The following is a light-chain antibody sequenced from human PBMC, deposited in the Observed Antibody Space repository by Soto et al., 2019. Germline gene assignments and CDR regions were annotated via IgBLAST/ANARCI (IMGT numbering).Light chain of an antibody. J-gene: IGKJ5*01. Sequence: EIVLTQSPATLSLSPGERATLSFWASQSVSSYLAWYQQKPGQAPRLLIYDASNRATGIPARSSGSGSGTDFTLTISSLEPEDFAVYYCQQRSNWPPITFGQGTRLEIK. CDR1: QSVSSY. CDR3: QQRSNWPPIT. V-gene: IGKV3-11*01. CDR2: DAS.